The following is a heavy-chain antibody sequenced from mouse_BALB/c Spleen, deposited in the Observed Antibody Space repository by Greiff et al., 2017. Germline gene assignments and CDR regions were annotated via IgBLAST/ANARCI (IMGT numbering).Heavy chain of an antibody. CDR1: GYSITSGYY. Sequence: DVQLQESGPGLVKPSQSLSLTCSVTGYSITSGYYWNWIRQFPGNKLEWMGYISYDGSNNYNPSLKNRISITRDTSKNQFFLKLNSVTTEDTATYYCASIYYSYAMDYWGQGTSVTVSS. D-gene: IGHD1-1*01. CDR3: ASIYYSYAMDY. CDR2: ISYDGSN. J-gene: IGHJ4*01. V-gene: IGHV3-6*02.